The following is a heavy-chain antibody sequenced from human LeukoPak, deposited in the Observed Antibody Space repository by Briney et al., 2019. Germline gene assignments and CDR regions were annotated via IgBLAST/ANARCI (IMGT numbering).Heavy chain of an antibody. CDR2: IYSDGST. J-gene: IGHJ4*02. Sequence: GGSLRLSCAASGFIVSSNYMTWVRQAPGKGLEWVSVIYSDGSTFYADSVKGRFTISRDNSKNTLYLQMNSLRAEDTAVYYCARSSSGWLWGQGTLVTVSS. CDR3: ARSSSGWL. V-gene: IGHV3-66*01. D-gene: IGHD6-19*01. CDR1: GFIVSSNY.